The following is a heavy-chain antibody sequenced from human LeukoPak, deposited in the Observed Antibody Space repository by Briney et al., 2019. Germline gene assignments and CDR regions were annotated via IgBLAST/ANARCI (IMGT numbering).Heavy chain of an antibody. CDR2: IYYSGST. D-gene: IGHD6-19*01. CDR1: GGSISSSSYY. V-gene: IGHV4-39*01. J-gene: IGHJ4*02. CDR3: ARQISYSSGWYCLDY. Sequence: SETLSLTCTVSGGSISSSSYYWGWIRQPPGKGLEWIGSIYYSGSTYCNPSLKSRVTISVDTSKNQFSLKLSSVTAADTAVYYCARQISYSSGWYCLDYWGQGTLVTVSS.